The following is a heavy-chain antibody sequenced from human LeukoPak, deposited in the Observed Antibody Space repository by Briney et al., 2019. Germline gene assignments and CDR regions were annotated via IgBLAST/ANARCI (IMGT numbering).Heavy chain of an antibody. D-gene: IGHD3-10*01. J-gene: IGHJ5*02. CDR3: ARQVAMVRGVTGDWFDP. CDR1: GYTFTSYG. Sequence: ASVKVSCKASGYTFTSYGISWVRQALGQGLEWMGWISAYNGNTNYAQKLQGRVSMTTDTSTSTAYMELRSLRSDDTAVYYCARQVAMVRGVTGDWFDPWGQGTLVTVSS. CDR2: ISAYNGNT. V-gene: IGHV1-18*01.